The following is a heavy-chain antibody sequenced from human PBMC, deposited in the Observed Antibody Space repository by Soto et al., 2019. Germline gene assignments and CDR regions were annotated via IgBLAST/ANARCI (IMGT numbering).Heavy chain of an antibody. CDR2: IYYSGST. J-gene: IGHJ2*01. D-gene: IGHD3-22*01. CDR1: GGSVSSSSYY. V-gene: IGHV4-39*01. CDR3: ANLSPVTGDLNGYYYGWYFDL. Sequence: QLQLQESGPGLVKPSETLSLTCTVSGGSVSSSSYYWGCIRQPPGKGLEWIGSIYYSGSTHYNPSLKSRVTMSVDTSKNQFSLKLSSVTAADTAVYYCANLSPVTGDLNGYYYGWYFDLWGRGTLVTVSS.